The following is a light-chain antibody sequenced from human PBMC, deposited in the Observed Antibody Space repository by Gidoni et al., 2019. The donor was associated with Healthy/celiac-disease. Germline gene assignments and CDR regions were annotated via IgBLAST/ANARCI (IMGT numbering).Light chain of an antibody. CDR2: AAS. J-gene: IGKJ2*01. V-gene: IGKV1-39*01. CDR3: QQSYSTPLYT. Sequence: DIQMTQSPSSLSASVGDRVTITCRASQSISSYLNWYQQKPGKAPKLLISAASSLQSGVPSRFSGSGSGTDFTLTISSLQPEDFATYYCQQSYSTPLYTFXQXTKLEIK. CDR1: QSISSY.